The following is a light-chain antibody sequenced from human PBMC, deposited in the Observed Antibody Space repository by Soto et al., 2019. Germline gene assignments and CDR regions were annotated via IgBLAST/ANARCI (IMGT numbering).Light chain of an antibody. CDR3: QQYYSTFT. Sequence: AIRMTQSPSSFSASTGDRVTITCRASQGISSYLAWYQQKPGKAPKLLIYAASTLQSGVPSRFSGSGSGTDFTLTISCLQSEDFATYYRQQYYSTFTFGPGTKVDIK. CDR1: QGISSY. V-gene: IGKV1-8*01. CDR2: AAS. J-gene: IGKJ3*01.